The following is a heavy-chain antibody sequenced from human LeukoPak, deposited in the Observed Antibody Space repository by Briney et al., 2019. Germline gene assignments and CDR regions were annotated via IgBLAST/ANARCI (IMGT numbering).Heavy chain of an antibody. CDR3: ARVRFVGATIGVGDFGLDY. J-gene: IGHJ4*02. Sequence: GASVKVSCKASGYTFTGYYMHWVRQAPGQGLEWMGWINPNSGGTNYAQKFQGRVTMTRDTSISTAYMELSRLRSDDTAVYYCARVRFVGATIGVGDFGLDYWGQGTLVTVSS. CDR1: GYTFTGYY. D-gene: IGHD1-26*01. V-gene: IGHV1-2*02. CDR2: INPNSGGT.